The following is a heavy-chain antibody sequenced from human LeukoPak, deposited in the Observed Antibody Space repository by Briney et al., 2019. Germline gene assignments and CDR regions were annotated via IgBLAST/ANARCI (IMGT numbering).Heavy chain of an antibody. Sequence: PGGSLRLSCAASGFTVSSNYMIWVRQAPGKGLEWVSLIYSGVSTYYADSVKGRFTISRDNSKNTLYLQMNSLRAEDTALYYCARDRRYYDSSGYYFHWYFDLWGRGTLVTVSS. V-gene: IGHV3-53*01. J-gene: IGHJ2*01. CDR1: GFTVSSNY. CDR2: IYSGVST. CDR3: ARDRRYYDSSGYYFHWYFDL. D-gene: IGHD3-22*01.